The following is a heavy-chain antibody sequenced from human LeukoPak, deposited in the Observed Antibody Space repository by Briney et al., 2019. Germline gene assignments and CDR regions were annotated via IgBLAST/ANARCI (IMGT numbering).Heavy chain of an antibody. D-gene: IGHD3-3*01. CDR1: GYIFTGYY. Sequence: ASVKVSCKASGYIFTGYYMHWVRQAPGQGLEWMGWISAYNGNTNYAQKLQGRVTMTTDTSTSTAYMELRSLRSDDTAVYYCARGFWSGYYGDWFDPWGQGTLVTVSS. V-gene: IGHV1-18*04. CDR2: ISAYNGNT. CDR3: ARGFWSGYYGDWFDP. J-gene: IGHJ5*02.